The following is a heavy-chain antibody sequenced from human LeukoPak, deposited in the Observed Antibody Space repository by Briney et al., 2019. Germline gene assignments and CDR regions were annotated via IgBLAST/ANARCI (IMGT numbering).Heavy chain of an antibody. V-gene: IGHV3-48*03. CDR1: GFTFSSFE. CDR2: ISSGGNTI. Sequence: GGSLRPSCAASGFTFSSFEMNWVRQAPGKGLEWVSYISSGGNTIFYADSVKGRFTISRDNAKNSLYLQMNSLRAEDTALYYCARGCSTTSCYYWYFDLWGRGTLVTVSS. D-gene: IGHD2-2*01. J-gene: IGHJ2*01. CDR3: ARGCSTTSCYYWYFDL.